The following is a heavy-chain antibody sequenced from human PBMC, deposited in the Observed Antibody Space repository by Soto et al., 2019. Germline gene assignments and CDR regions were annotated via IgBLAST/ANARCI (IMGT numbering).Heavy chain of an antibody. Sequence: GGSLRLSCAASGFTFSIYAMHWVRQAPGKGLEWVAVISFDGSNKYYADSVKGRFTISRDNSKNTLYLQMNSLRSEDSAVYFCAKDPVPSGWYANYFDYWGQGTLVTVSS. D-gene: IGHD6-19*01. CDR3: AKDPVPSGWYANYFDY. J-gene: IGHJ4*02. V-gene: IGHV3-30*18. CDR1: GFTFSIYA. CDR2: ISFDGSNK.